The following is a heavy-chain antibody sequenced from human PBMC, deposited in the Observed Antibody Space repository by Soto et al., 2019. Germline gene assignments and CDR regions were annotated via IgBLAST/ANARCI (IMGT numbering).Heavy chain of an antibody. Sequence: QLQLQESGPGLVKPSETLSLTCTVSGGSISSSSYYWGWIRQPPGKGLEWIGSIYFSGSTYYNPSLKSRVTISVDTSKNQFSLKLSSVTAADTAVYYCARHPSGSSGYHYYYYGMDVWGQGTTVTVSS. CDR1: GGSISSSSYY. J-gene: IGHJ6*02. CDR3: ARHPSGSSGYHYYYYGMDV. CDR2: IYFSGST. D-gene: IGHD3-22*01. V-gene: IGHV4-39*01.